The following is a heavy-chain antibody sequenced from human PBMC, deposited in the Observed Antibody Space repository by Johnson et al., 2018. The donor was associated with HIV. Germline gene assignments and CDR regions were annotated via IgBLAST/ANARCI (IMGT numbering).Heavy chain of an antibody. D-gene: IGHD3-22*01. CDR3: AREGNYYDSSSHAFDI. J-gene: IGHJ3*02. CDR1: GFTFDDYG. V-gene: IGHV3-20*04. Sequence: VQLVESGGRVVRPGGSLRLSCVASGFTFDDYGMSWVRQAPGKGLEWVSGIHWNGGSTGYAESVKGRFTISRDNAKNSLYLQMNSLRAEDTAVYYCAREGNYYDSSSHAFDIWGQGTMVTVSS. CDR2: IHWNGGST.